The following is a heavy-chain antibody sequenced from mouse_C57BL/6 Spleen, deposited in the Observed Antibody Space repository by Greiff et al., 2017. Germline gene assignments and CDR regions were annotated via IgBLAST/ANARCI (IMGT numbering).Heavy chain of an antibody. CDR1: GFTFSSYA. D-gene: IGHD2-1*01. CDR3: ARDRGYGNRYFDY. V-gene: IGHV5-4*01. Sequence: EVQLVESGGGLVKPGGSLKLSCAASGFTFSSYAMSWVRQTPEKRLEWVATISDGGSYTYYPDNVKGRFTISRDNAKNNLYLQMSHLKSEDTAMYYCARDRGYGNRYFDYWGQGTTLTVSS. J-gene: IGHJ2*01. CDR2: ISDGGSYT.